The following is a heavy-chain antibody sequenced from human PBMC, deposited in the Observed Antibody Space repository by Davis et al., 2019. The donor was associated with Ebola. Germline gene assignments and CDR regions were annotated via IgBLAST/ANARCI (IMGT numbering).Heavy chain of an antibody. CDR2: IKQDGGEK. Sequence: GESLKISCAASGFTFSNYAVTWVRQAPGKGPEWVAIIKQDGGEKYYVDSVKGRFTISRDNAKNSLFLQMNSLRAEDTALYYCASGDGRGNSYDMDVWGQGTTVTVSS. CDR3: ASGDGRGNSYDMDV. D-gene: IGHD4-23*01. V-gene: IGHV3-7*03. CDR1: GFTFSNYA. J-gene: IGHJ6*02.